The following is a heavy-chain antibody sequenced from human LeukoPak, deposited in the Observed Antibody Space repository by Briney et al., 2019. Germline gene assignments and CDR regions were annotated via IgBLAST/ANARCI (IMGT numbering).Heavy chain of an antibody. D-gene: IGHD5-18*01. J-gene: IGHJ4*02. CDR3: AREAGIPPNTQQWPTSVDQ. Sequence: PGGSLRLSCVVSGFTVSSNYMSWFRQAPGKGLEWVSVIYSGGSTYYADSVKGRFTISRDNSKNTLYLQMNSLRAEDTALYYCAREAGIPPNTQQWPTSVDQWGQGTLVTVSS. CDR2: IYSGGST. CDR1: GFTVSSNY. V-gene: IGHV3-66*01.